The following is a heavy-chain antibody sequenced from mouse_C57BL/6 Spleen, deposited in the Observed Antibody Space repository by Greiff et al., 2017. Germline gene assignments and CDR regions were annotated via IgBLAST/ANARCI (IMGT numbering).Heavy chain of an antibody. CDR3: TRRGNPGFDY. CDR2: IDPETGGT. CDR1: GYTFTDYE. Sequence: QVHVKQSGAELVRPGASVTLSCKASGYTFTDYEMHWVKQTPVHGLEWIGAIDPETGGTAYNQKFKGKAILTADKSSSTAYMELRSLTSEDSAVYYCTRRGNPGFDYWGQGTTLTVSS. J-gene: IGHJ2*01. V-gene: IGHV1-15*01.